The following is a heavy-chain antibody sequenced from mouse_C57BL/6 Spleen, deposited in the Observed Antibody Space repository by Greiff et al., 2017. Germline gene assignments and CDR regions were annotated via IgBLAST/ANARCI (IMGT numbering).Heavy chain of an antibody. CDR1: GFTFSSYA. D-gene: IGHD1-1*01. CDR3: TREGSSYLKGAMDY. CDR2: ISSGGDYI. J-gene: IGHJ4*01. V-gene: IGHV5-9-1*02. Sequence: EVMLVESGEGLVKPGGSLKLSCAASGFTFSSYAMSWVRQTPEKRLEWVAYISSGGDYIYYADTVKGRFTIARDNARNTLYLQMSSLKSEDTAMYYCTREGSSYLKGAMDYWGQGTSVTVSS.